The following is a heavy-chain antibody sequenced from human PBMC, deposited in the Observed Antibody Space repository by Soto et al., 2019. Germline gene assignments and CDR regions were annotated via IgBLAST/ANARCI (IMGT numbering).Heavy chain of an antibody. CDR2: IYYSGST. CDR1: GGSFSSSY. CDR3: AREGLDP. V-gene: IGHV4-59*01. J-gene: IGHJ5*02. Sequence: QVQLQESGPGLVKPSETLSLTCTVSGGSFSSSYWSWMRQPPGKGLEWIGYIYYSGSTNYNPSLKIRVTISVDTSKNQFSLKLSSVAAADTAVYYCAREGLDPWGQGTLVTVSS.